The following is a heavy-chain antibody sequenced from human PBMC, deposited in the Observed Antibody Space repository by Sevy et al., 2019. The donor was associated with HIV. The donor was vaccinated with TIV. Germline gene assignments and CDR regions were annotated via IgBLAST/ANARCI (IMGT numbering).Heavy chain of an antibody. CDR1: GFTFSDHY. CDR2: TRNKANSYTT. V-gene: IGHV3-72*01. J-gene: IGHJ4*02. CDR3: ARPVRSGSYDY. D-gene: IGHD3-10*01. Sequence: GGSLRLSCAASGFTFSDHYMDWVRQAPGKGLEWVGRTRNKANSYTTEYAASVKGRFTISRDDSKNSLYLQMNSLKTEDTAVYYWARPVRSGSYDYWGQGTLVTVSS.